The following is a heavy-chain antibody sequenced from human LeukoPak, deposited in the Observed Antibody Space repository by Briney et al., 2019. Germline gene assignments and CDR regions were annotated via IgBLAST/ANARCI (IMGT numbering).Heavy chain of an antibody. J-gene: IGHJ4*02. Sequence: GGSLRLSCAASGFTFSSYAMHWVRQAPGKGLEWVAVISYDGSNKYYADSVKGRFTISRDNSKNTLYLQMNSLRAEDTAVYYCARDHGETYYYDSSGYYFPDYWGQGTLVTVSS. D-gene: IGHD3-22*01. V-gene: IGHV3-30*01. CDR3: ARDHGETYYYDSSGYYFPDY. CDR2: ISYDGSNK. CDR1: GFTFSSYA.